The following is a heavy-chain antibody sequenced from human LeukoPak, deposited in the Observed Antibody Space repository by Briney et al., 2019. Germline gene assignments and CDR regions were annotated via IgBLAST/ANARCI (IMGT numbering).Heavy chain of an antibody. J-gene: IGHJ4*02. CDR2: IYSSGST. CDR3: ARSPTVTNTFDY. CDR1: GGSISSYY. D-gene: IGHD4-17*01. Sequence: SETLSLTCTVSGGSISSYYWSWIRQPARKGLEWIGRIYSSGSTNYNPSLNSRVTISVDKSKNQFSLKLSSVTGADTAVYYCARSPTVTNTFDYWGQGTLVTVSS. V-gene: IGHV4-4*07.